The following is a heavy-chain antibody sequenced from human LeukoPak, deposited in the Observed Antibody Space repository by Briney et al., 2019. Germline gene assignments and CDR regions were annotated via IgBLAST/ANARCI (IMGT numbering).Heavy chain of an antibody. J-gene: IGHJ4*02. CDR1: GFTFNNAW. D-gene: IGHD2/OR15-2a*01. CDR3: TTDDPVNRS. CDR2: IKSKADAGTT. Sequence: KPGGSLRLSCAASGFTFNNAWLSWVRHAPPQGLEWVGRIKSKADAGTTDYAAPVKGRFTISRDNSKNTLYLQMNSLKTEDTGIDYGTTDDPVNRSWGQGTLVTVSS. V-gene: IGHV3-15*01.